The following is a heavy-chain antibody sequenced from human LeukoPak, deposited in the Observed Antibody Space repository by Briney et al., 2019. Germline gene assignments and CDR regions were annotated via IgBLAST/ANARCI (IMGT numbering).Heavy chain of an antibody. Sequence: GGSLRLSCATSGFTFSYYGMHWVRQAPGKGLEWVAFIRYDGSNKYYADSAKGRFTISRDNSKNTLFLQMNSLRPEDTAVYYCAKTIAIAGGYLEYWGQGTLVTVSS. CDR3: AKTIAIAGGYLEY. D-gene: IGHD6-13*01. CDR1: GFTFSYYG. V-gene: IGHV3-30*02. CDR2: IRYDGSNK. J-gene: IGHJ4*02.